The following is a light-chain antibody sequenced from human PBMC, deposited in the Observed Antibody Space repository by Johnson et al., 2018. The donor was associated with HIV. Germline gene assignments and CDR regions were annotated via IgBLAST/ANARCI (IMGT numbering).Light chain of an antibody. Sequence: QSVLTQPPSVSAAPGQKVTISCSGSSSNIGNNYVSWYQQLPGTAPKLLIYENNKRPSGIPHRFSGSKSGPSATLGITRLQTGDEADYYCGTWDSSLSAGVFGTGTKVTVL. CDR3: GTWDSSLSAGV. CDR2: ENN. V-gene: IGLV1-51*02. CDR1: SSNIGNNY. J-gene: IGLJ1*01.